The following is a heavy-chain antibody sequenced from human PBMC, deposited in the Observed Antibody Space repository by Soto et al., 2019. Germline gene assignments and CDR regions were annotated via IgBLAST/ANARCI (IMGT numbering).Heavy chain of an antibody. CDR3: ALGMTTVTTLDY. Sequence: QLQLQESGSGLVKPSQTLSLTCAVSGGSISSGGYSWSWIRQPPGKGLEWVGYIYHSGSTYYNPSLKSRVPISVDRTKNQFSLKLSSVTAADTAVYYCALGMTTVTTLDYWGQGTLVTVSS. J-gene: IGHJ4*02. CDR2: IYHSGST. CDR1: GGSISSGGYS. D-gene: IGHD4-4*01. V-gene: IGHV4-30-2*01.